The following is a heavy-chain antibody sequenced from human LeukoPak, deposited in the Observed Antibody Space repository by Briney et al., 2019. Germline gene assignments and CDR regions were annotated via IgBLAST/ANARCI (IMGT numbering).Heavy chain of an antibody. D-gene: IGHD3-10*01. Sequence: GGSLRLSCAASGFTFSSYSMNWVRQAPGKGLEWVSSISGSSSYTYYADSVKGRFTISRDNAKNSLYLQMNSLRAEDTAVYYCARDAPLITMVRGVSYYYYGMDVWGQGTTVTVSS. V-gene: IGHV3-21*01. CDR2: ISGSSSYT. CDR3: ARDAPLITMVRGVSYYYYGMDV. CDR1: GFTFSSYS. J-gene: IGHJ6*02.